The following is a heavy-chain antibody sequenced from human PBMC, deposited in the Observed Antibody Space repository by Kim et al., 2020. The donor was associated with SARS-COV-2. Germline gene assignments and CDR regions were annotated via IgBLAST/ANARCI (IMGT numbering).Heavy chain of an antibody. J-gene: IGHJ5*02. CDR1: GFTLSSYW. D-gene: IGHD6-19*01. CDR3: ARDYSSGSVNWFDP. Sequence: GGTLRLSCAASGFTLSSYWMHWVRQAPGKGLVWVSRINSDGSNTRYADSVKGRFTISRYNAKNTLYLQMNSLRAEDTAVYYCARDYSSGSVNWFDPWGQGTLVTVSS. CDR2: INSDGSNT. V-gene: IGHV3-74*01.